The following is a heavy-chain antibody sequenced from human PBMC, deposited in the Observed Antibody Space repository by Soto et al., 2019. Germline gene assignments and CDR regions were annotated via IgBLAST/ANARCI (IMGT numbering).Heavy chain of an antibody. CDR2: ISYDGSNK. CDR1: GFTFSSYG. J-gene: IGHJ6*03. V-gene: IGHV3-30*18. D-gene: IGHD6-19*01. CDR3: AKDQRDSSGWPPYYYYYYMDV. Sequence: GGSLRLSCAASGFTFSSYGMHWVRQAPGKGLEWVAVISYDGSNKYYADSVKGRFTISRDNSKNTLYLQMNSLRAEDTAVYYCAKDQRDSSGWPPYYYYYYMDVWGKGTTVTVSS.